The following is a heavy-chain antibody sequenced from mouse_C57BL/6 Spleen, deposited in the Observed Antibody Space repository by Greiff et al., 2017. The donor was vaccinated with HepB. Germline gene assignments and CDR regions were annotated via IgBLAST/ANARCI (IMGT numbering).Heavy chain of an antibody. CDR3: ARWDYDVGGYWYFDV. CDR1: GYTFTSYW. D-gene: IGHD2-4*01. CDR2: INPSNGGT. J-gene: IGHJ1*03. Sequence: QVQLQQPGTELVKPGASVKLSCKASGYTFTSYWMHWVKQRPGQGLEWIGNINPSNGGTNYNEKFKSKATLTVDKSSSTAYMQLSSLTSEDSAVYYCARWDYDVGGYWYFDVWGTGTTVTVSS. V-gene: IGHV1-53*01.